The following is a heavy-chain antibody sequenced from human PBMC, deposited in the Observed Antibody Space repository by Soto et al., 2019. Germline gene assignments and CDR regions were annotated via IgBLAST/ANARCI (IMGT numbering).Heavy chain of an antibody. V-gene: IGHV1-2*02. D-gene: IGHD3-10*01. CDR1: GYTFSGYY. CDR3: ASDPIRPYYYYYGMDV. CDR2: INPNSGGT. Sequence: ASVKVSCKASGYTFSGYYIHWLRQAPGQGLEWMGWINPNSGGTNYAQKFQGRVTVTRDTPTSTACMELSRLRSDDTAVYYCASDPIRPYYYYYGMDVWGQGTTVTVSS. J-gene: IGHJ6*02.